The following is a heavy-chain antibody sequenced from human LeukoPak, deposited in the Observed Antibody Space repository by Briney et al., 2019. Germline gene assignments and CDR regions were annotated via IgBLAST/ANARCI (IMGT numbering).Heavy chain of an antibody. V-gene: IGHV3-33*06. D-gene: IGHD1-26*01. J-gene: IGHJ4*02. CDR2: IWFDGSNK. Sequence: GGSLRLSCAASGITFSSYGMHWVRQAPGKGLEWVAIIWFDGSNKYYADSVKGRFTISRDNSKNTLYLQMNSLRAEDTAVYYCAKEPYSGSQLLDYWGQGTLVTVSS. CDR1: GITFSSYG. CDR3: AKEPYSGSQLLDY.